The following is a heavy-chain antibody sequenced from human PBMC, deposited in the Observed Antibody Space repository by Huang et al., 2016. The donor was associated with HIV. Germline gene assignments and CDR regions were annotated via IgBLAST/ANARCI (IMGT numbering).Heavy chain of an antibody. J-gene: IGHJ3*02. CDR1: GFTFSSYG. CDR2: IRYAGSNK. CDR3: AKGSMANAFDI. Sequence: QVQLVESGGGVVQPGGSLRLSCAASGFTFSSYGMHWVRQAPGKGLEWVAFIRYAGSNKYYADSVRGRFTISRDNSKNTLYLQMNSLRAEDTAVYYCAKGSMANAFDIWGQGTMVIVSS. D-gene: IGHD3-10*01. V-gene: IGHV3-30*02.